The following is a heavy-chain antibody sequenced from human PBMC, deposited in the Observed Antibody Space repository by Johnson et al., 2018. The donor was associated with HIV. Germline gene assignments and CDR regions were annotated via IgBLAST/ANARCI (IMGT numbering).Heavy chain of an antibody. D-gene: IGHD3-3*01. J-gene: IGHJ3*02. CDR2: ISYDGSNK. V-gene: IGHV3-30-3*01. CDR3: ARTTIFGVVINDAFDM. Sequence: QVQLVESGGGVVQPGRSLRLSCAASGFTLSSYAMHWVRQAPGKGLEWVAVISYDGSNKYYADSVKGRFTISRDNSKNTLYLQMNSLRAEDTAVYYCARTTIFGVVINDAFDMWGQGTLVTVSS. CDR1: GFTLSSYA.